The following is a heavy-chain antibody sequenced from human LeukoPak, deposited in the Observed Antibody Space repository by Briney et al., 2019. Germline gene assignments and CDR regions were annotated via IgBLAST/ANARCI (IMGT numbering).Heavy chain of an antibody. CDR1: GFTFSSYA. J-gene: IGHJ4*02. CDR3: AKDWRQLVLEDDY. V-gene: IGHV3-23*01. CDR2: ISGSGGST. D-gene: IGHD6-13*01. Sequence: GGSLRLTCAASGFTFSSYAMSWVRQAPGKGLEWVSAISGSGGSTYYADSVKGRFTISRDNSKNTLYLQMNSLRAEDTAVYYCAKDWRQLVLEDDYWGQGTLVTVSS.